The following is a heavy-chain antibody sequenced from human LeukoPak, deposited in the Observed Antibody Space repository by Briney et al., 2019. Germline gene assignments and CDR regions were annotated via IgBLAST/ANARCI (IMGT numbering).Heavy chain of an antibody. D-gene: IGHD3-22*01. Sequence: SETLSLTCAVYGGSFSGYYWSWIRQPPGKGLEWIGEINHRGSTNYNPSLKSRVTISVDKSKNQFSLKLSSVTAADTAVYYCASCYYDSSGCDYWGQGTLVTVSS. CDR2: INHRGST. CDR3: ASCYYDSSGCDY. J-gene: IGHJ4*02. CDR1: GGSFSGYY. V-gene: IGHV4-34*01.